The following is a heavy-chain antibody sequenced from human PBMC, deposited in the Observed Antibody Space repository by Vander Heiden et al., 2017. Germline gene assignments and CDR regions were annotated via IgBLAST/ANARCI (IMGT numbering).Heavy chain of an antibody. J-gene: IGHJ4*02. V-gene: IGHV3-21*01. CDR1: TFSNYN. Sequence: TFSNYNVNWVRQSPGKGLEWVSSISRTSTYIYYADSAKGRFTISRDNAKDSLYLQMNSLRAEDTAIYSCARGIYDTSGYYFNYWGQGPLVTVSS. CDR2: ISRTSTYI. D-gene: IGHD3-22*01. CDR3: ARGIYDTSGYYFNY.